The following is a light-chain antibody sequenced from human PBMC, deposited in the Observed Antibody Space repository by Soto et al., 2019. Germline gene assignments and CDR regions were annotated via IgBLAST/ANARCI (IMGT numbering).Light chain of an antibody. CDR3: QQYGSSGT. CDR1: QSFSNNY. J-gene: IGKJ1*01. V-gene: IGKV3-20*01. CDR2: GAS. Sequence: EIVLTQSPGTLSLSPGERATLSCRASQSFSNNYLAWYQQKPVQAPRLLIYGASNRATGIPDRFSGSGSGTDFTLTISRLEPEDFAVYYCQQYGSSGTFGQGTKVDI.